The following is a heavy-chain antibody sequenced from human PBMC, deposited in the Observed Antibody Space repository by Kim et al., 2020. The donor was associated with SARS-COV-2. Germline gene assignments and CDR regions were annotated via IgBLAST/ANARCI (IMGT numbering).Heavy chain of an antibody. CDR1: GFTFSSYA. J-gene: IGHJ6*02. V-gene: IGHV3-30*04. D-gene: IGHD3-9*01. CDR2: ISYDGSNK. CDR3: AREVQYYDILTGYYSLYYYYGMDV. Sequence: GGSLRLSCAASGFTFSSYAMHWVRQAPGKGLEWVAVISYDGSNKYYADSVKGRFTISRDNSKNTLYLQMNSLRAEDTAVYYCAREVQYYDILTGYYSLYYYYGMDVWGQGTTVTVSS.